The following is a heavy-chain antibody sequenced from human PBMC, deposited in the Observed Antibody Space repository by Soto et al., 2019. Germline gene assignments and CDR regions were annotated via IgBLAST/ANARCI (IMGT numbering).Heavy chain of an antibody. CDR1: GGTFSSYA. J-gene: IGHJ5*02. CDR2: IIPIFGTA. V-gene: IGHV1-69*13. D-gene: IGHD1-7*01. CDR3: ARGPHSELELGWFDP. Sequence: SVKVSCKASGGTFSSYAISWVRQAPGQGLEWMGGIIPIFGTANYAQKFQGRVTITADESTSTAYMELSSLRSEDTAVYCCARGPHSELELGWFDPWGQGTLVTVSS.